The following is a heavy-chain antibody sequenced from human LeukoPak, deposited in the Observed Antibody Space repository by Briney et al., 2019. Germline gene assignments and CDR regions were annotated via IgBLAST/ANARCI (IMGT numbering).Heavy chain of an antibody. CDR3: ARKLYSSSWQTTVGFDY. Sequence: GGSLRLSCAASGFTFSSYSMHWVRQAPGKGLEWVSSISSGSSHIYYADSVKGRFTISRDNAKDSLYLQMNGLRVEDTAVHYCARKLYSSSWQTTVGFDYWGQGTPVTVSS. J-gene: IGHJ4*02. D-gene: IGHD6-13*01. CDR2: ISSGSSHI. V-gene: IGHV3-21*01. CDR1: GFTFSSYS.